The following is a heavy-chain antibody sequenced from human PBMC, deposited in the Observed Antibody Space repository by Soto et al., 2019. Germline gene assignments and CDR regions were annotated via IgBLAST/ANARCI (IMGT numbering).Heavy chain of an antibody. CDR3: ARDQGLVAARTTTNSLDP. V-gene: IGHV1-69*12. CDR2: ITPIFGTR. CDR1: GGTFINYA. J-gene: IGHJ5*02. Sequence: QVQLVQSGTEVKKPGSSVKVSCEASGGTFINYAFTWVRQAPGQGLEWMGGITPIFGTRNYAQKFQGRVTITADESTSTVYMELSSLKSEDTAVYYCARDQGLVAARTTTNSLDPWGQGTLVTVSS. D-gene: IGHD6-13*01.